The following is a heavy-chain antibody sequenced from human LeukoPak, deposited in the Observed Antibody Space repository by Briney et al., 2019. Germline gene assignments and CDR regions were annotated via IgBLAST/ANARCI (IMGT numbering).Heavy chain of an antibody. D-gene: IGHD4-17*01. CDR2: ISAYNGNS. CDR3: ASSYGDYGTCDY. Sequence: ASVKVSCKASGYTFTSYGISWVRQAPGQGLEWMGWISAYNGNSNYAQKLQGRVTMTTDTSTSTAYMELRSLRSDDTAVYYCASSYGDYGTCDYWGQGTLVTVSS. V-gene: IGHV1-18*01. J-gene: IGHJ4*02. CDR1: GYTFTSYG.